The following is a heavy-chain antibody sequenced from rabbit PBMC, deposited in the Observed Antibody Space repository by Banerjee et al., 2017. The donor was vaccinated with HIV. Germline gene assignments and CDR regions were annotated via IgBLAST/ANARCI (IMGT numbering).Heavy chain of an antibody. CDR1: GLDFSSSYW. V-gene: IGHV1S45*01. CDR2: IDVGKSGNT. D-gene: IGHD4-1*01. CDR3: ARDLAGAIGWNFNL. J-gene: IGHJ4*01. Sequence: QEQLEESGGDLVKPEGTLTLTCKASGLDFSSSYWICWVRQAPGKGLEWIACIDVGKSGNTYYASWAKGRFTISKSSSTTVTLQMTSLTAADTATYFCARDLAGAIGWNFNLWGPGTLVTVS.